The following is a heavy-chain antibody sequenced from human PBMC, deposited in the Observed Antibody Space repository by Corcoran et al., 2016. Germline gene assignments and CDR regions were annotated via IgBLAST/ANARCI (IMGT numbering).Heavy chain of an antibody. V-gene: IGHV1-3*01. J-gene: IGHJ4*02. CDR2: INAGNGNT. D-gene: IGHD5-12*01. CDR1: GYTFTNYA. Sequence: QVQLVQSGAEVKKPGASVKVSCKASGYTFTNYAFHWVRQAPGQRLEWMGWINAGNGNTKYSPKFQGRVTLTRDTSASTAYMELTSLRSEDTAVYYCARAEGGLRFSSTENFDYWGQGTLITVSS. CDR3: ARAEGGLRFSSTENFDY.